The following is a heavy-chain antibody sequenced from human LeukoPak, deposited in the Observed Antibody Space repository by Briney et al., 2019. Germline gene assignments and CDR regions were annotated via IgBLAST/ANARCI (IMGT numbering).Heavy chain of an antibody. D-gene: IGHD1-26*01. J-gene: IGHJ6*03. CDR2: IKQDGSEK. V-gene: IGHV3-7*01. CDR1: GFTFSSYW. CDR3: ARAPVGATLYYYYYYMDV. Sequence: GGSLRLSCAASGFTFSSYWMSWVRQAPGKGLEWVANIKQDGSEKYYVDSVKGRFTISRDNAKNSLYLQMNSLRAEDTAVYYCARAPVGATLYYYYYYMDVWGKGTTVTVSS.